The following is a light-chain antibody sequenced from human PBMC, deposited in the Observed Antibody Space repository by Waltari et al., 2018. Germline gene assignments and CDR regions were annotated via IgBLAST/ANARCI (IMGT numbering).Light chain of an antibody. CDR3: ASFVGSDNWV. V-gene: IGLV2-8*01. J-gene: IGLJ3*02. Sequence: QSALTQPPPASGSPGQSVTISCTGTSSDVGSHNYVSWYQQHPGKAPKLIIFEVKKWPSGVPDRFSGSKSGNTASLTVSGLQTEDEADYYCASFVGSDNWVFGGGTKLTVL. CDR2: EVK. CDR1: SSDVGSHNY.